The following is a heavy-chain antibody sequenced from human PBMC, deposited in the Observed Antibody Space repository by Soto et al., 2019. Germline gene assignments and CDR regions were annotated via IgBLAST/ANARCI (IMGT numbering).Heavy chain of an antibody. V-gene: IGHV3-30-3*01. D-gene: IGHD5-12*01. J-gene: IGHJ4*02. CDR3: ARGPGRDGYNFSFDY. CDR2: ISYDGSNK. CDR1: GFTFGSYA. Sequence: GGSLRLSCAASGFTFGSYAMHWVRQAPGKGLEWVAVISYDGSNKYYADSVKGRFTISRDNSKNTLYLQMNSLRAEDTAVYYCARGPGRDGYNFSFDYWGQGTLVTVSS.